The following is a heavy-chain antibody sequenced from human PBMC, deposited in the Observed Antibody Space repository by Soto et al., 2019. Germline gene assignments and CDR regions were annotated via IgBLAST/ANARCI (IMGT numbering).Heavy chain of an antibody. J-gene: IGHJ4*02. CDR2: MHTSGST. CDR1: GGSIRGYY. CDR3: VRASMPKAHFDS. V-gene: IGHV4-4*07. D-gene: IGHD2-2*01. Sequence: QMQLQESGPGLVKPSETLSLTCTVSGGSIRGYYWSWIRQSAGMGLEWIGRMHTSGSTNYNPSLKSRVTISVDMSTNQISLKLPSVTAADTALYYCVRASMPKAHFDSWGQGTLVTVSS.